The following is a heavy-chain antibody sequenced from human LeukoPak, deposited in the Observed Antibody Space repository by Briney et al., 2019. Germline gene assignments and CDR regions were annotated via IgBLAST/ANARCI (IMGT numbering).Heavy chain of an antibody. D-gene: IGHD2-2*01. CDR2: ISNGGTE. V-gene: IGHV3-30*10. Sequence: GGSLRLSCAASGFTFSDFGMNWVRQAPGKGLEWVASISNGGTEFYTDSVKGRFAISRDTSTNTLSLQMNSLRAEDTAVYFCARRTGDTRFCSRFSCFLPDYWGQGTLVTVSS. CDR1: GFTFSDFG. CDR3: ARRTGDTRFCSRFSCFLPDY. J-gene: IGHJ4*02.